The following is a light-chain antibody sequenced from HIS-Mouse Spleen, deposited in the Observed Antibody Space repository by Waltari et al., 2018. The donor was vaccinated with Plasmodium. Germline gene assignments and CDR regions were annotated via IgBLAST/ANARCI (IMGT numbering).Light chain of an antibody. J-gene: IGKJ3*01. V-gene: IGKV3-15*01. CDR3: QQYNNWSFT. CDR1: QSVSSN. CDR2: GAS. Sequence: EIVMTQSPATLSVSPGERATLSCRASQSVSSNLAWYQQKPGQAPRFLIYGASTRATCIPARFSGSGSGTEFTLTISSLQSEDFAVYYCQQYNNWSFTFGPGTKVDIK.